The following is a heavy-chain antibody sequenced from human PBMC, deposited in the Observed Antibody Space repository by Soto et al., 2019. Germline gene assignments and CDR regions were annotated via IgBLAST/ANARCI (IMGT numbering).Heavy chain of an antibody. Sequence: QVQLVQSGPEVKNPGASVKVSCKASGYKFTNFGIAWIRQAPGQGLEWMGRISVYNGDTTFAHNFQDRVTLTTDTSTSTAYMELRSLRSDATAVYYCARAEYYYDSSGYYLLFYLDYWGQGTLVTVSS. V-gene: IGHV1-18*01. CDR3: ARAEYYYDSSGYYLLFYLDY. CDR1: GYKFTNFG. CDR2: ISVYNGDT. J-gene: IGHJ4*02. D-gene: IGHD3-22*01.